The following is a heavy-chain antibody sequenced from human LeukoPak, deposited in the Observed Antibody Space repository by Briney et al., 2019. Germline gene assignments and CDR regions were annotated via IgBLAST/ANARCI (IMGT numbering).Heavy chain of an antibody. V-gene: IGHV4-59*12. J-gene: IGHJ5*02. D-gene: IGHD5-18*01. CDR1: GGSISIYY. CDR3: ARDRARVGIQLWSGRNNWFDP. CDR2: IYYTGTT. Sequence: SETLSLTCSVSGGSISIYYWTWIRQIPGKGLEWIGYIYYTGTTNYNPLFESRATISVDTSKNQFSLKLSSVTAADTAVYYCARDRARVGIQLWSGRNNWFDPWGQGTLVTVSS.